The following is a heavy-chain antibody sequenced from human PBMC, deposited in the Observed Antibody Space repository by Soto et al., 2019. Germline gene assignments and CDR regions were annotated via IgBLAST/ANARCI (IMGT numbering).Heavy chain of an antibody. CDR1: HLDINTAR. J-gene: IGHJ4*02. V-gene: IGHV3-15*07. Sequence: GGSLRPSCAESHLDINTARMNSVRQSPGKGLEWVGRIKSRNEYGARDYAAPVKGRFSISRDDSSKTLSLQMNDLKTEDTAVYYCVVSSGWYLDIFDYWGQGALVTVSS. CDR2: IKSRNEYGAR. CDR3: VVSSGWYLDIFDY. D-gene: IGHD6-13*01.